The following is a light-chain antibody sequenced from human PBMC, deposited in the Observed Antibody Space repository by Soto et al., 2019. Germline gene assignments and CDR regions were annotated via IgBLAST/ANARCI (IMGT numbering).Light chain of an antibody. CDR3: QQYNSYSPST. J-gene: IGKJ4*01. Sequence: DIQMTQSPSTLSASVGDRVTISCRASQSISNWLAWYQQKPGKAPKLLMSDASSLERGVPSRFSGSGSGTEFTLTISSLQPDDLATYYCQQYNSYSPSTFGGGTKVDIK. CDR2: DAS. V-gene: IGKV1-5*01. CDR1: QSISNW.